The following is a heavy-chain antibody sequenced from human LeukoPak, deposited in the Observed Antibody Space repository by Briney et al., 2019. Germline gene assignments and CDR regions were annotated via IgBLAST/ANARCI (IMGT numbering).Heavy chain of an antibody. Sequence: GASVEVSCKASGYTFTSYGISWVRQAPGQGLEWMGWSSAYNGNTNYAQKLQGRVTMTTDTSTSTAYMELRSLRSDDTAVYYCAREDSSSWYDDGNNWFDPWGQGTLVTVSS. CDR1: GYTFTSYG. CDR3: AREDSSSWYDDGNNWFDP. V-gene: IGHV1-18*01. CDR2: SSAYNGNT. D-gene: IGHD6-13*01. J-gene: IGHJ5*02.